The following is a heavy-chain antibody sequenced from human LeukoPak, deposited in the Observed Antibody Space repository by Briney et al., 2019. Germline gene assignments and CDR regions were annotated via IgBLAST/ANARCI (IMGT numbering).Heavy chain of an antibody. CDR3: ARSTAQGYGENP. D-gene: IGHD3-10*01. J-gene: IGHJ5*02. CDR2: INPNSGGT. V-gene: IGHV1-2*06. CDR1: GYTFTGYY. Sequence: GSVKVSCKASGYTFTGYYMHWVRQAPGQGLEWMGRINPNSGGTNYAQKFQGRVTMTRDTSISTAYMELSRLRSDDTAVYYCARSTAQGYGENPWGQGTLVTVSS.